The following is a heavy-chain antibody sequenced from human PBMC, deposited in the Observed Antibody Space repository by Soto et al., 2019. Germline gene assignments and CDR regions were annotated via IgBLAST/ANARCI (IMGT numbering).Heavy chain of an antibody. CDR2: INAGNGNT. J-gene: IGHJ4*02. V-gene: IGHV1-3*01. D-gene: IGHD3-10*01. Sequence: GASVKVSCKASGYTFTSYAMHWVRQAPGQRLEWMGWINAGNGNTKYSQKFQGRVTITRDTSASTAYMELSSLRSEDTAVYYCARSGFTMVRGVIRPPGYWGQGTLVTVSS. CDR3: ARSGFTMVRGVIRPPGY. CDR1: GYTFTSYA.